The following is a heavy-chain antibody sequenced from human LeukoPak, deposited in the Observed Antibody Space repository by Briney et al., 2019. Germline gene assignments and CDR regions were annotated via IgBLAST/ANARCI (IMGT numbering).Heavy chain of an antibody. CDR2: ISGSGDST. CDR1: GFTFSSYA. CDR3: AVGIVVVPAAITGGYFQH. V-gene: IGHV3-23*01. D-gene: IGHD2-2*01. J-gene: IGHJ1*01. Sequence: PGRSLRLSCAASGFTFSSYAMHWVRQAPGKGLEWVSAISGSGDSTYYADSVKGRFTISRDNSKNTLYLQMNSLRAEDTAVYYCAVGIVVVPAAITGGYFQHWGQGTLVTVSS.